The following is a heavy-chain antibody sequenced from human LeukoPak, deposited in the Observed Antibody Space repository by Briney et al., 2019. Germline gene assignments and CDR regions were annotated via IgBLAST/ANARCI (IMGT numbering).Heavy chain of an antibody. CDR3: AKDRGSGLQYYFDY. Sequence: GGSLRLPCAASGFTFDDYAIHWVRQAPGKGLEWVSGISWNSGSIGYADSVKGRFTISRDNAKNSLYLQMNSLRAEDMAFYYCAKDRGSGLQYYFDYWGQGTLVTVSS. CDR1: GFTFDDYA. D-gene: IGHD6-19*01. CDR2: ISWNSGSI. J-gene: IGHJ4*02. V-gene: IGHV3-9*03.